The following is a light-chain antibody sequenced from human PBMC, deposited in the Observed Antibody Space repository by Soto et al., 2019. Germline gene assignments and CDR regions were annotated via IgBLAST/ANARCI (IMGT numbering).Light chain of an antibody. CDR3: QEAYSFPVT. Sequence: DIQMTQSPSSVSASVGDRVTITCRASQDISKWIAWYQQRPGRAPKLLIHTASTIQREVPSRFSVSGSGTDFSLTISSLQPEDVATYYCQEAYSFPVTLGLGTRLEIK. CDR2: TAS. CDR1: QDISKW. V-gene: IGKV1D-12*01. J-gene: IGKJ5*01.